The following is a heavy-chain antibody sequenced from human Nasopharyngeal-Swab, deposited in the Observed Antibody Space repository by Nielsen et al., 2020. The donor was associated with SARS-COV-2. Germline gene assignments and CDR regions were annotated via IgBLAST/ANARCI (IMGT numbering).Heavy chain of an antibody. D-gene: IGHD3-3*01. V-gene: IGHV3-21*01. J-gene: IGHJ6*02. CDR2: ISSSSSYI. CDR1: GFTFSSYG. CDR3: ATWDDFWSGYYGDYYYYGMDV. Sequence: GESLKISCAASGFTFSSYGMHWVRQAPGKGLEWVSSISSSSSYIYYADSVKGRFTISRDNAKNSLYLQMNSLRAEDTAVYYCATWDDFWSGYYGDYYYYGMDVWGQGTTVTVSS.